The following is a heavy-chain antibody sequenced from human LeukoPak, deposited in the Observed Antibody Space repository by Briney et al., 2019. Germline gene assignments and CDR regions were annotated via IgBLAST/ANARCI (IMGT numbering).Heavy chain of an antibody. D-gene: IGHD5-24*01. V-gene: IGHV3-23*01. CDR2: ISGRGGSV. J-gene: IGHJ4*02. CDR1: GFTFSSFS. CDR3: AKLPQVAGDGYNFDY. Sequence: GGSLRLSCAASGFTFSSFSMNWVRQASGKGLEWVSTISGRGGSVDYADSVKGRFIISRDNSKNTLYLQMNSLRAEDTAVYYCAKLPQVAGDGYNFDYWGQGTLATVSS.